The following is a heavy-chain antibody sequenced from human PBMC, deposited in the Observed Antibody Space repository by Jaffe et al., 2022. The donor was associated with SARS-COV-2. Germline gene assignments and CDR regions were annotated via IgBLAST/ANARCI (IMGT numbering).Heavy chain of an antibody. CDR1: GFTFSSYA. D-gene: IGHD3-22*01. Sequence: QVQLVESGGGVVQPGRSLRLSCAASGFTFSSYAMHWVRQAPGKGLEWVAVISYDGSNKYYADSVKGRFTISRDNSKNTLYLQMNSLRAEDTAVYYCARDSYYDSSGGGFFDYWGQGTLVTVSS. V-gene: IGHV3-30*04. J-gene: IGHJ4*02. CDR3: ARDSYYDSSGGGFFDY. CDR2: ISYDGSNK.